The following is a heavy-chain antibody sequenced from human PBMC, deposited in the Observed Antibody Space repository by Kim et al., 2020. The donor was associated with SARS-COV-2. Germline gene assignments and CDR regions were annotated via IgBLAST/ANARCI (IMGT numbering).Heavy chain of an antibody. J-gene: IGHJ3*01. Sequence: SETLSLTCTVSGGSISSGSYYWSWIRQPAGKGLEWIGRIYTSGSTNYNPSLKSRVTISVDTSKNQFSLKLSSVTAADTAVYYCARDWNYYGSGSYSLNWGQGTMVTVSS. D-gene: IGHD3-10*01. CDR3: ARDWNYYGSGSYSLN. CDR2: IYTSGST. V-gene: IGHV4-61*02. CDR1: GGSISSGSYY.